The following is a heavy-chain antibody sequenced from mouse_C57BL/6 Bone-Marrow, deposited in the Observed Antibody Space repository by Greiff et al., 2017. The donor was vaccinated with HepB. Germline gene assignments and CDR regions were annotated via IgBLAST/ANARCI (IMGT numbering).Heavy chain of an antibody. CDR3: AGEGRGYDYDWFAY. Sequence: QVQLQQPGAELVKPGASVKMSCKASGYTFTSYWITWVKQRPGQGLEWIGDIYPGSGSTNYNEKFKSKATLTVDTSSSTAYMQLSSLTSEDSAVYYCAGEGRGYDYDWFAYWGQGTLVTVSA. CDR2: IYPGSGST. J-gene: IGHJ3*01. CDR1: GYTFTSYW. V-gene: IGHV1-55*01. D-gene: IGHD2-4*01.